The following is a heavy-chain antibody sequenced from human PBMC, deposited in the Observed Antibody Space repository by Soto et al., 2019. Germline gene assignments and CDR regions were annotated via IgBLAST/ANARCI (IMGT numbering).Heavy chain of an antibody. D-gene: IGHD1-26*01. V-gene: IGHV1-18*01. Sequence: ASVKVSCKASGYTFTSYGISWVRQAPGQGLEWMGWISAYNGNTNYAQKLQGRVTMTTETSTSTAYMELRSLRSDDTAVYYCARDREVGATEYYYYYGMDVWGQGTTVTVSS. CDR2: ISAYNGNT. J-gene: IGHJ6*02. CDR1: GYTFTSYG. CDR3: ARDREVGATEYYYYYGMDV.